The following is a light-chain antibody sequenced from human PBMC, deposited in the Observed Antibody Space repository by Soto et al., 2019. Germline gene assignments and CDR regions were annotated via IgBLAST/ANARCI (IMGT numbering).Light chain of an antibody. CDR2: AAS. CDR3: QQYGSSPPYT. V-gene: IGKV3-20*01. J-gene: IGKJ2*01. CDR1: QRISRSY. Sequence: EIVLTQSPGTLSLSPGERATLSCRASQRISRSYLAWYQQKPGQAPRLLIFAASSRATGIPDRFSGSGSGTDFTLTISRLEPEDFAVYYCQQYGSSPPYTFGQGTKLEIK.